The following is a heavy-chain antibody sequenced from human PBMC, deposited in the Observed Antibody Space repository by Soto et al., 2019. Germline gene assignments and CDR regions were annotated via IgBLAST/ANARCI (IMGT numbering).Heavy chain of an antibody. CDR3: AGLQDAFDI. J-gene: IGHJ3*02. CDR2: NYYSGST. CDR1: GGSISSGDYY. V-gene: IGHV4-30-4*01. D-gene: IGHD4-4*01. Sequence: QVQLQASGPGLVKPSHTLSLPCTVSGGSISSGDYYWRWIRQPPGKGLEWIGHNYYSGSTYYNPSLETRVTRSVDASKNHFSRRLSAVTAADTAVYYCAGLQDAFDIWGQGTMVTFAA.